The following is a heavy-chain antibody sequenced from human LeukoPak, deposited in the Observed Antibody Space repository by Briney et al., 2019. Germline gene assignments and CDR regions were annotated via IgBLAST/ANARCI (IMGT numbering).Heavy chain of an antibody. CDR1: AGSINSGDYY. Sequence: PSQTLSLTCTVSAGSINSGDYYWSWIRQPAGKGLEWIGRIYSPGTNYNYNPSVKSRVTISIDTSKNQFSLKLTSVTAADTAVYYCARRIGTSYDSSRDAFDIWGQGTMVTVSS. V-gene: IGHV4-61*02. CDR3: ARRIGTSYDSSRDAFDI. D-gene: IGHD3-22*01. J-gene: IGHJ3*02. CDR2: IYSPGT.